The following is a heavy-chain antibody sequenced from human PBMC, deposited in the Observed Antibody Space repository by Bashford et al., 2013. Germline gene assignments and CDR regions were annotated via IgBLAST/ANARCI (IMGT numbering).Heavy chain of an antibody. CDR1: GGTFSSYA. J-gene: IGHJ5*02. V-gene: IGHV1-69*13. CDR2: IIPIFGTA. CDR3: ARSYYGDYAWFDP. Sequence: SVKVSCKASGGTFSSYAISWVRQAPGQGLEWMGGIIPIFGTANYAQKFQGRVTITADESTSTAYMELSSLRSEDTAVYYCARSYYGDYAWFDPWGQGTLVTVSS. D-gene: IGHD4-17*01.